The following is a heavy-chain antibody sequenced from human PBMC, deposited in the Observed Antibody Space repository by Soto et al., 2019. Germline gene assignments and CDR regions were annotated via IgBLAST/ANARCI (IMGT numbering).Heavy chain of an antibody. J-gene: IGHJ3*02. V-gene: IGHV3-48*02. D-gene: IGHD2-15*01. CDR3: AREGGRHCRPTRCYNAFDI. Sequence: FSAASGFPFNSSAMAWVLQTPGKALEWTTAVNSGSTIYYADSLKGRFTISRDNAKNSLYLQMSSLRDEDTAVYYCAREGGRHCRPTRCYNAFDILAQATLV. CDR2: VNSGSTI. CDR1: GFPFNSSA.